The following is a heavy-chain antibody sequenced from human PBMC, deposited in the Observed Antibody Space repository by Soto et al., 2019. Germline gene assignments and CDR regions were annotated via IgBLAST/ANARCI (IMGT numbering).Heavy chain of an antibody. D-gene: IGHD6-19*01. Sequence: GGSLRLSCAASGFTFSSYSMNWVRQAPGKGLEWVSSISSSSSYIYYADSVKGRFTISRDNAKNSLYLQMNSLRAEDTAVYYCATPAGIAVAGSIPPQDYWGQGTLVTVS. CDR1: GFTFSSYS. V-gene: IGHV3-21*01. CDR3: ATPAGIAVAGSIPPQDY. CDR2: ISSSSSYI. J-gene: IGHJ4*02.